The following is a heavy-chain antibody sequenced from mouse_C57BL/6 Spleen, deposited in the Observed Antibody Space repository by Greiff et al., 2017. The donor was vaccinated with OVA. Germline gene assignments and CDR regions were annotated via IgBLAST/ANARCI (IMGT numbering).Heavy chain of an antibody. D-gene: IGHD2-5*01. J-gene: IGHJ4*01. CDR1: GFTFSSYA. V-gene: IGHV5-9-1*02. CDR3: TRDGDNNLYYYAMDY. Sequence: EVMLVESGEGLVKPGGSLKLSCAASGFTFSSYAMSWVRQTPEKRLEWVAYISSGGDYIYYADTVKGRFTISRDNARNTLYLQMSSLKSEDTAMYYCTRDGDNNLYYYAMDYWGQGTSVTVSS. CDR2: ISSGGDYI.